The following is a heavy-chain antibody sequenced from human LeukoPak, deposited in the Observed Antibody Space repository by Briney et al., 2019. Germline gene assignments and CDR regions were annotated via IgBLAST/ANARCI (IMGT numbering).Heavy chain of an antibody. Sequence: PSQTPSLTCTVSGGTISSGGYYWSWIRQHPGKGLEWIGYIYYSGSTYYNPSLKSRVTISVDTSKNQFSLKLSSVTAADTALYYCTRDMAPSLILRWLDMDVWGKGPRSPSP. CDR1: GGTISSGGYY. CDR2: IYYSGST. CDR3: TRDMAPSLILRWLDMDV. D-gene: IGHD2-21*01. V-gene: IGHV4-31*03. J-gene: IGHJ6*03.